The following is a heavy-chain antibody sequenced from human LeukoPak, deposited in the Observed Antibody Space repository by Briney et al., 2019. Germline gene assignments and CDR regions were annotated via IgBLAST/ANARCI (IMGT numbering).Heavy chain of an antibody. CDR3: ARGRVTLLGVHAFDI. D-gene: IGHD2-15*01. CDR1: GGSFSGYY. Sequence: KPSETLSLTCAAYGGSFSGYYWSWIRQPPGMGLEWIGEINHSGSTNYNPSLKSRVTISVDTSKNQFSLKLSSVTAADTAVYYCARGRVTLLGVHAFDIWGQGTMVTVSS. J-gene: IGHJ3*02. CDR2: INHSGST. V-gene: IGHV4-34*01.